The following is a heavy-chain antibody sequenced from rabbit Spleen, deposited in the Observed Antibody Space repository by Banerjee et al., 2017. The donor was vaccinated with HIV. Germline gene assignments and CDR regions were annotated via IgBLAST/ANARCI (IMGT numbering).Heavy chain of an antibody. CDR1: GSDFSGSYW. CDR2: IYTGIGGSG. V-gene: IGHV1S45*01. J-gene: IGHJ6*01. CDR3: ARDTASSFSSYGMDL. D-gene: IGHD6-1*01. Sequence: QEQLVESGGGLVQPEGSLTLTCTASGSDFSGSYWICWVRQAPGKRLEWIGCIYTGIGGSGSYASWAKGRFTISKTSSTTVTLQMTSLTAADTATYFCARDTASSFSSYGMDLWGPGTLVTVS.